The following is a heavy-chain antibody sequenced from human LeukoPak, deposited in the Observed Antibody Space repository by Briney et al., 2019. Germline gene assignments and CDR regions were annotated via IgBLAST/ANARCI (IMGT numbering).Heavy chain of an antibody. D-gene: IGHD4-23*01. CDR3: ARDRSYGGNSAAFDY. CDR2: AWHDGSNK. V-gene: IGHV3-33*01. CDR1: GFTFSSYG. Sequence: GGSLRLSCAAPGFTFSSYGMHWVRQAPGKGLEWVAVAWHDGSNKYYADSVKGRFTISRDNSKNTLYLQMNSLRAEDTAVYYCARDRSYGGNSAAFDYWGQGTLVTVSS. J-gene: IGHJ4*02.